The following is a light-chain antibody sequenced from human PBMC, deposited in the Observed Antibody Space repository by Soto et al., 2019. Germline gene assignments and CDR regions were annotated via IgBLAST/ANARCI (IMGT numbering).Light chain of an antibody. CDR1: QRIGAK. Sequence: EVVMTQSPATLSVSPGGRATLSCTASQRIGAKLAWYQQKPGQAPRLLIYDASTRATDIPVRFSGSGSGTEFTLTITSLQSEDFAVYYCQQYNNWPPLTFGGGTKVEIK. J-gene: IGKJ4*01. CDR3: QQYNNWPPLT. CDR2: DAS. V-gene: IGKV3-15*01.